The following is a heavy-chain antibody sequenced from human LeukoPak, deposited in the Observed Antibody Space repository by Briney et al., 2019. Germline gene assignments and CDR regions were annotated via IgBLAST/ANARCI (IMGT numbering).Heavy chain of an antibody. V-gene: IGHV4-34*01. D-gene: IGHD6-13*01. CDR3: ARAGYSSSWYGGN. CDR1: GGSFSGYY. J-gene: IGHJ1*01. Sequence: SETLSLTCAVYGGSFSGYYWSWIRQPPGKGVEWIGEINHSGSTNYNPSLKSRVTISVDTSKNQFSLKLSSVTAADTAVYYCARAGYSSSWYGGNWGQGTLVTVSS. CDR2: INHSGST.